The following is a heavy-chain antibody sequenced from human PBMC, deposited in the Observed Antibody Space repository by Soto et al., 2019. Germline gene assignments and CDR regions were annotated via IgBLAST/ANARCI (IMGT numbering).Heavy chain of an antibody. Sequence: KTGGSLRLSCVASGFTFSDAWMSWVRQAPGKGLEWVGRIRSKTDRATTDYAAPVKDRFTFLRDDSKNTLYLQMNSLKGEDTAVYYCTTVSLGYNEYWSGTRLDVWGQGTTVTVSS. J-gene: IGHJ6*02. V-gene: IGHV3-15*01. CDR2: IRSKTDRATT. CDR3: TTVSLGYNEYWSGTRLDV. CDR1: GFTFSDAW. D-gene: IGHD3-3*01.